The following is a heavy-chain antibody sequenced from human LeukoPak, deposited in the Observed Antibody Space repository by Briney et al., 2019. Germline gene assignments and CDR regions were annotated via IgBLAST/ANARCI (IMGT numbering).Heavy chain of an antibody. CDR1: GFTFSSSS. CDR2: ISGSGGST. Sequence: GGSLRLSCAASGFTFSSSSMSWVRQAPGKGLEWVSVISGSGGSTDYADSVKGRFTISRDNSKNTLYLQMNSLRAEDTAVYYCAKGSGWYVWGQGTLVTVSS. V-gene: IGHV3-23*01. J-gene: IGHJ4*02. CDR3: AKGSGWYV. D-gene: IGHD6-19*01.